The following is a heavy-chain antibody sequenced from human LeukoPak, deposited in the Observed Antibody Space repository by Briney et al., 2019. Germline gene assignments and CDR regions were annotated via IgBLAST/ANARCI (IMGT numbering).Heavy chain of an antibody. D-gene: IGHD1-26*01. Sequence: PSETLSLTCTVSGGSTSSADYYWSWIRQHPGKGLEWIGYIYYSGSTYYNPSLKSRVTISVDTSKNQFSLKLSSVTAADTAVYYCARDRGDSGSYGYYYYYMDVWGKGTTVTVSS. CDR3: ARDRGDSGSYGYYYYYMDV. CDR1: GGSTSSADYY. CDR2: IYYSGST. J-gene: IGHJ6*03. V-gene: IGHV4-31*03.